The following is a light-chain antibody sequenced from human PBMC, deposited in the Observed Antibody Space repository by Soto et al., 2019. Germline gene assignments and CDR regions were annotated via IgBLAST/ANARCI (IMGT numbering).Light chain of an antibody. Sequence: ESVMTQSPATMSVSPGERATLSCRASQSVNSNLAWYQQRPGQAPRLLIYGASSRATGITDRFSGSGSGTDFTLTISRLEPEDFAVYYCQPYENSAITVGQVTRLEIK. CDR1: QSVNSN. V-gene: IGKV3D-15*01. J-gene: IGKJ5*01. CDR3: QPYENSAIT. CDR2: GAS.